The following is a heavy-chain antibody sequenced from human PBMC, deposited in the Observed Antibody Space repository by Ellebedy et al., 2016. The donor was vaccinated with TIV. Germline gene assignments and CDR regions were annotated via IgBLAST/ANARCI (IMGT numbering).Heavy chain of an antibody. CDR2: IYPDDSQT. D-gene: IGHD5-24*01. CDR1: GYSFFGYW. CDR3: ARLGSRWLQSPHFDL. Sequence: GESLKISCKGSGYSFFGYWIAWVRQMRGKALAWMGIIYPDDSQTINRPSLQGKITLAADKSISTAYLQWSSLGASDTAMYHCARLGSRWLQSPHFDLWGQGTLVTVSS. V-gene: IGHV5-51*01. J-gene: IGHJ4*02.